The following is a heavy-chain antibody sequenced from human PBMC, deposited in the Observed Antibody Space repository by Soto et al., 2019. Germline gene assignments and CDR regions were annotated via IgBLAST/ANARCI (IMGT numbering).Heavy chain of an antibody. Sequence: QVQLVESGGGVVQPGRSLRLSCAASGFTFSGYGMHWVRQAPGKGLEWVAVISNDGSNKYYVDSVKGRFTISRDNSKNTLDLQMNSLRAEDTAVYYCAKDRVSEHCSGWPQGHWGQGTLVTVSS. D-gene: IGHD6-19*01. CDR1: GFTFSGYG. CDR2: ISNDGSNK. CDR3: AKDRVSEHCSGWPQGH. V-gene: IGHV3-30*18. J-gene: IGHJ4*02.